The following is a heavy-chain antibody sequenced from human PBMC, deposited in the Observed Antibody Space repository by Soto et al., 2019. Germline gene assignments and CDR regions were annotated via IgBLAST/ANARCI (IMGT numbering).Heavy chain of an antibody. CDR1: GASIRGFY. J-gene: IGHJ5*02. Sequence: KTSETLSLTCTVSGASIRGFYWSWIRKSAGKGLEWIGRIYATGTTDYNPSLKSRVMMSVDTPKKQFSLKLRSVTAADTAVYYCVRDGTKTLRDWFDPWGQGISVTVS. CDR3: VRDGTKTLRDWFDP. D-gene: IGHD1-1*01. CDR2: IYATGTT. V-gene: IGHV4-4*07.